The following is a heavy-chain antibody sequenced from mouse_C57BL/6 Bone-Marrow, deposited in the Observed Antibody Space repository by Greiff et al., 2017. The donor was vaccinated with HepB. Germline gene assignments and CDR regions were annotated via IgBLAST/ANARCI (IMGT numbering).Heavy chain of an antibody. Sequence: EVMLVESGGGLVQPGGSLSLSCAASGFTFTDYYMSWVRQPPGKALEWLGFIRNKANGYTTEYSVSVKGRFTISRDNSQSILYLQMNALGAEDSATYYCARSRIYYDYDGHYFDYWGQGTTLTVSS. D-gene: IGHD2-4*01. J-gene: IGHJ2*01. CDR1: GFTFTDYY. CDR2: IRNKANGYTT. V-gene: IGHV7-3*01. CDR3: ARSRIYYDYDGHYFDY.